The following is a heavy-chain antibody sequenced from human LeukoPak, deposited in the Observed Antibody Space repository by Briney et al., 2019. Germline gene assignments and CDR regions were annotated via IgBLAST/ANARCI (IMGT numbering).Heavy chain of an antibody. J-gene: IGHJ4*02. CDR3: ARSYSSGWYGD. Sequence: GGSLSLSCAASGFTFSNYWMSWVRQAPGKGLEWVANINEDGSEKYYEDSVRGRFTISRDNAKNSLYLQMNSLRAEDTAVYYCARSYSSGWYGDWGQGTLVTVSS. V-gene: IGHV3-7*02. CDR2: INEDGSEK. D-gene: IGHD6-19*01. CDR1: GFTFSNYW.